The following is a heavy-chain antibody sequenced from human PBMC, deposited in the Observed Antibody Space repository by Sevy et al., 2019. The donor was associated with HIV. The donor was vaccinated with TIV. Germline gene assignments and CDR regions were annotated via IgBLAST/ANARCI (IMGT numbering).Heavy chain of an antibody. Sequence: GGSLGLSCAASGFTFSSYAMHWVRQAPGKGLEWVAVISYDGSNKYYADSVKGRFTISRDNSKNTLYLQMNSLRAEDTAVYYCAREMGGYGSGRPIGYMDVWGKGTTVTFSS. D-gene: IGHD5-18*01. J-gene: IGHJ6*03. CDR2: ISYDGSNK. V-gene: IGHV3-30-3*01. CDR1: GFTFSSYA. CDR3: AREMGGYGSGRPIGYMDV.